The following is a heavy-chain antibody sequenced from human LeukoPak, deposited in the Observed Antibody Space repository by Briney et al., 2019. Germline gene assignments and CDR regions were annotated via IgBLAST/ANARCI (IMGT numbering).Heavy chain of an antibody. D-gene: IGHD2-2*03. J-gene: IGHJ3*02. Sequence: GGSLRLSCAASGFTFSSYAMSWVRQAPGKGPEWVSGISRSGSTYYRDSVKGRFTISRDNYKNTLYLQMNSLRAEDTAVYYCAKGGYFAFDIWGQGTMVTVSS. V-gene: IGHV3-23*01. CDR2: ISRSGST. CDR3: AKGGYFAFDI. CDR1: GFTFSSYA.